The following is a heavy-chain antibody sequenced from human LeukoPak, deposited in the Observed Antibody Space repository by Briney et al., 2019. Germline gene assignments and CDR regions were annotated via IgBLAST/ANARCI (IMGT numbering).Heavy chain of an antibody. J-gene: IGHJ5*02. CDR2: INPSGGST. D-gene: IGHD2-2*01. CDR1: GCTFTSYY. V-gene: IGHV1-46*01. Sequence: GASVKVSCKASGCTFTSYYMHWVRQAPGQGLEWMGIINPSGGSTSYAQKFQGRVTMTRDTSTSTVYMELSSLRSEDTAVYYCARDRRAYRSSTSCLAFDPWGQGTLVTVSS. CDR3: ARDRRAYRSSTSCLAFDP.